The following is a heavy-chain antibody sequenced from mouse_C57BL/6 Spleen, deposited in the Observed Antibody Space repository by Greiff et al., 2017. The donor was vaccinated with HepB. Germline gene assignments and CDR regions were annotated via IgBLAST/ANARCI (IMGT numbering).Heavy chain of an antibody. J-gene: IGHJ4*01. D-gene: IGHD1-1*01. CDR2: ISSGSSTI. V-gene: IGHV5-17*01. CDR3: ARSYYYGSSYYAMDY. CDR1: GFTFSDYG. Sequence: EVQLQESGGGLVKPGGSLKLSCAASGFTFSDYGMHWVRQAPEKGLEWVAYISSGSSTIYYADTVKGRFTISRDNAKNTLFLQMTSRRSEDTAMYYCARSYYYGSSYYAMDYWGQGTSVTVSS.